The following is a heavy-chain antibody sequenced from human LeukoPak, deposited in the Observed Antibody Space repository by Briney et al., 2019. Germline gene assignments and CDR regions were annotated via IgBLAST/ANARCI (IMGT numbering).Heavy chain of an antibody. D-gene: IGHD3-10*01. CDR3: ARHGYYGSGSHFDY. CDR2: IYYSGST. J-gene: IGHJ4*02. Sequence: PSETLSLTCTVSAGSISSSSYYWGWIRQPPGKGLEWIGSIYYSGSTYYNPSLKSRVTISVDTSKNQFSLKLSSVTAADTAVYYCARHGYYGSGSHFDYWGQGTLVTVSS. V-gene: IGHV4-39*01. CDR1: AGSISSSSYY.